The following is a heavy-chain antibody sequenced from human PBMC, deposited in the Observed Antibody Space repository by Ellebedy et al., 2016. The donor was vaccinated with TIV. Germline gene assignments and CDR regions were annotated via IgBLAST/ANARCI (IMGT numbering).Heavy chain of an antibody. CDR1: GYTFTSYY. CDR2: INPSGSST. Sequence: ASVKVSCKTSGYTFTSYYMHWVRQAPGQGLEWMGIINPSGSSTNYAQKFQGRVTITRDTSASTAYMELSSLRSEDTAVYYCAREVKAAAAIQPKFDYWGQGTLVTVSS. V-gene: IGHV1-46*01. J-gene: IGHJ4*02. CDR3: AREVKAAAAIQPKFDY. D-gene: IGHD2-2*02.